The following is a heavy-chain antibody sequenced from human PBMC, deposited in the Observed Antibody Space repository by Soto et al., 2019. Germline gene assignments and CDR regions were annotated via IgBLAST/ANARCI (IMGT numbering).Heavy chain of an antibody. CDR1: GYSFTSYR. D-gene: IGHD6-6*01. CDR2: IYPGDSDT. V-gene: IGHV5-51*01. CDR3: ASSSIAARGPNYYYYYMDV. J-gene: IGHJ6*03. Sequence: PGESLKISCKGSGYSFTSYRIGWVRQMPGKGLEWMGIIYPGDSDTRYSPSFQGQVTISADKSISTAYLQWSSLKASDTAMYYCASSSIAARGPNYYYYYMDVWGKGTTVTVSS.